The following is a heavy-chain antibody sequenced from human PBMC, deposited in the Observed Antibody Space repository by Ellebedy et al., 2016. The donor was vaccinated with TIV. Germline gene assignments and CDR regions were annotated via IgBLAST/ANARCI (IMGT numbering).Heavy chain of an antibody. CDR2: ISSSGNTI. Sequence: GESLKISXAASGFTFSDCYMSWFRRAPGKGLEWVSYISSSGNTIYYADSVKGRFTISRDNAKNSLYLQMNSLRAEDTAVYYCARAPPRRGSYVWDYWGQGTLVTVSS. J-gene: IGHJ4*02. CDR1: GFTFSDCY. D-gene: IGHD1-26*01. CDR3: ARAPPRRGSYVWDY. V-gene: IGHV3-11*01.